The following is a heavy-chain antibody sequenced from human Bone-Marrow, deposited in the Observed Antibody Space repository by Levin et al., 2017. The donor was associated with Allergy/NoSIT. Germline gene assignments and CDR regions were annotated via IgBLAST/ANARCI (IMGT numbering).Heavy chain of an antibody. CDR2: ISDGGST. CDR3: ARGSTSPFGP. Sequence: PSETLSLTCTVSGGSISSGELYWSWIRQFPGKGLEWLGYISDGGSTYYNPSLMSRISMSIDTSKNQFSLTLSSMTATDTAMYYCARGSTSPFGPWGQGTLVTVSS. D-gene: IGHD2-2*01. CDR1: GGSISSGELY. J-gene: IGHJ5*02. V-gene: IGHV4-30-4*01.